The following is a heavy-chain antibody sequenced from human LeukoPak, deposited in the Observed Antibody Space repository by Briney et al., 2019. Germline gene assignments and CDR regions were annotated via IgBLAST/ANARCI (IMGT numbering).Heavy chain of an antibody. CDR2: IYPGDSDT. CDR1: GYTFTNYW. V-gene: IGHV5-51*06. D-gene: IGHD6-13*01. Sequence: GESLKISCQGSGYTFTNYWIGWVRQMPGKGLAWMGIIYPGDSDTRYGPSFQGQVTISADKSISTAYLQWNSLKASDSAMYYCAIKHDGSRYSPFDYWGQGTLVTVSS. CDR3: AIKHDGSRYSPFDY. J-gene: IGHJ4*02.